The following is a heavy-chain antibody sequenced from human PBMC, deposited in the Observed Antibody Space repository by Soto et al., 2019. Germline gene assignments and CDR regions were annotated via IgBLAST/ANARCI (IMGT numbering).Heavy chain of an antibody. CDR3: AKVFGVVIAYHFDY. D-gene: IGHD3-3*01. CDR1: GFTFSSYA. V-gene: IGHV3-23*01. J-gene: IGHJ4*02. CDR2: ISSSVGST. Sequence: VGSLRLSCAASGFTFSSYAMSWVRQAPGKGLEWVSAISSSVGSTYYSDSVKGRFTISRDNSKNTLYLQMNSLRAEDTAVYYCAKVFGVVIAYHFDYWGQGTLVTVSS.